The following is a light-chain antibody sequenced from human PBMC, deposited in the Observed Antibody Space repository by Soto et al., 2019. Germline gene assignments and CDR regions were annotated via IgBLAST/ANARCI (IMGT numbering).Light chain of an antibody. V-gene: IGLV2-14*01. CDR2: DVS. CDR3: SSYTSSTTLYA. J-gene: IGLJ1*01. Sequence: QSVLTQAASVSGSPGQSITLSCTGTSSDVGGYNYVSWYQQHPGKAPKLMIYDVSNRPSGVSNRFSGSKSGNTASLTISGLQAEDEADYYCSSYTSSTTLYAFGTGTKVTVL. CDR1: SSDVGGYNY.